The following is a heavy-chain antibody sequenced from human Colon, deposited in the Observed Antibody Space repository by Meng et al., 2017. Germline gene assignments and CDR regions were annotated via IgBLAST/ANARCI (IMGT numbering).Heavy chain of an antibody. V-gene: IGHV4-59*01. CDR2: VYYSGTT. D-gene: IGHD4-17*01. J-gene: IGHJ4*02. CDR1: VGSINSDY. Sequence: QVQLQESGPGLVKPSETLSLTCTVSVGSINSDYWSWIRQAPGKGLEWIGHVYYSGTTNYNPSLKSRVTISVDTSKNQFSLNLSSVTAADTAVYYCARAPAVTRYFEYWGQGVLVTSPQ. CDR3: ARAPAVTRYFEY.